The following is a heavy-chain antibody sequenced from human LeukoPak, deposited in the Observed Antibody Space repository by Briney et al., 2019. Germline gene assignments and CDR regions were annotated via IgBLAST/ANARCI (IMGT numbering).Heavy chain of an antibody. D-gene: IGHD5-18*01. V-gene: IGHV3-9*01. J-gene: IGHJ3*02. Sequence: PGRSLRLSCAASGFTFDDYAMHWVRQAPGKGLGWVSGISWNSGSIGYADSVKGRFTISRDNAKNSLYLQMNSLRAGDTALYYCAKDKYSYGSDAFDIWGQGTMVTVSS. CDR1: GFTFDDYA. CDR3: AKDKYSYGSDAFDI. CDR2: ISWNSGSI.